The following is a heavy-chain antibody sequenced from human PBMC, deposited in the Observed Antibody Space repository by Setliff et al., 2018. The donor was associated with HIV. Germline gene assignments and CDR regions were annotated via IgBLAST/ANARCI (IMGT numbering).Heavy chain of an antibody. Sequence: SETLSLTCAVSGYSISSGYYWGWIRQPPGKGLEWIGSIYYSGSTYYNPSLNSRVTISVDASKNQFSLKLSSVTAADTAVYYCARDGYSSSWYVISGSFDYWGQGILVTVSS. CDR2: IYYSGST. CDR1: GYSISSGYY. J-gene: IGHJ4*02. CDR3: ARDGYSSSWYVISGSFDY. D-gene: IGHD6-13*01. V-gene: IGHV4-38-2*02.